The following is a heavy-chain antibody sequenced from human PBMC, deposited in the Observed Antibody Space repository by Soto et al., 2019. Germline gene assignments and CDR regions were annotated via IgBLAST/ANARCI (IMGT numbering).Heavy chain of an antibody. CDR1: GLIFSDYH. Sequence: EVQLVESGGGLVQPGGSLRLSCAASGLIFSDYHMDWVRQAPGQGLEWVGRIRRKANSYTTEYAASVKGRFTISRDASKNSPYLQMNSLKSENTAAYYCAMLGGWSGGSSGMDVWGQGTTVTVSS. J-gene: IGHJ6*02. V-gene: IGHV3-72*01. CDR2: IRRKANSYTT. CDR3: AMLGGWSGGSSGMDV. D-gene: IGHD6-19*01.